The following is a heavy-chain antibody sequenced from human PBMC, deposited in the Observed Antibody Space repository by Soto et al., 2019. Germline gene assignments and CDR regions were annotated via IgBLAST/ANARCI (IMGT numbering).Heavy chain of an antibody. CDR1: GVSVRSYT. V-gene: IGHV4-4*07. J-gene: IGHJ4*02. D-gene: IGHD2-21*02. Sequence: QLQLQESGPGQVRPSETLSLTCIVSGVSVRSYTWSWVRQPANKGLEWIGRVFSSVSATYNPSLKSRVTNPMGQPGNRIFLKLDSVTAADAGVYYCARDGMTTGDTWGPGTAVTVSS. CDR3: ARDGMTTGDT. CDR2: VFSSVSA.